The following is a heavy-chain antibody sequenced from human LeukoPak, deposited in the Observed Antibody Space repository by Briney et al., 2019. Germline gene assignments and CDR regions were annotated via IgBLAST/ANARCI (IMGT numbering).Heavy chain of an antibody. V-gene: IGHV3-30*04. CDR1: GFTFSSYA. CDR3: ARDYQGYSSSWYSPAFDI. J-gene: IGHJ3*02. CDR2: ISYDGSNK. D-gene: IGHD6-13*01. Sequence: PGGSLRLSCAASGFTFSSYAMHWVRQAPGKGLEWVAVISYDGSNKYYADSVKGRFTISRDNSKSTLYLQMNSLRAEDTAVYYCARDYQGYSSSWYSPAFDIWGQGTMVTVSS.